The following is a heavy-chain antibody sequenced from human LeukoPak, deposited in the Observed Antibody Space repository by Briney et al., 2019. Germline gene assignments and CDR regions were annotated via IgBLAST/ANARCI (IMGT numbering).Heavy chain of an antibody. Sequence: GGSLRLSCAASGFTFSSYWMSWVRQAPGKGLEWVANIKQDGSEKYYVDSVKGRFTISRDNAKNSLYLQMNSPRAEDTAVYYCARPLAYCGGDCYSRAFDIWGQGTMVTVSS. CDR1: GFTFSSYW. V-gene: IGHV3-7*01. D-gene: IGHD2-21*02. J-gene: IGHJ3*02. CDR3: ARPLAYCGGDCYSRAFDI. CDR2: IKQDGSEK.